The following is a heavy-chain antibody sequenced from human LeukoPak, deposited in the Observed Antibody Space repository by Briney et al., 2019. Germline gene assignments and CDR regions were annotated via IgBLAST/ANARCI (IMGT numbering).Heavy chain of an antibody. D-gene: IGHD6-13*01. CDR3: AKAEAAAGTFISYYYYYMDV. Sequence: GXSLRLSCAASGFTFSSYGMHWVRQAPGKGLEWVAFIRYDGSNKYYADSVKGRFTISRDNSKNTLYLQMNSLRAEDTAVYYCAKAEAAAGTFISYYYYYMDVWGKGTTVTVSS. CDR1: GFTFSSYG. CDR2: IRYDGSNK. J-gene: IGHJ6*03. V-gene: IGHV3-30*02.